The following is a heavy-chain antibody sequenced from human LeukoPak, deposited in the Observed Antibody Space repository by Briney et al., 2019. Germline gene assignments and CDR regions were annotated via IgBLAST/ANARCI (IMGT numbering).Heavy chain of an antibody. D-gene: IGHD3-3*01. V-gene: IGHV1-69*13. Sequence: SVKVSCKASGGTFSSHAISWVRQAPGQGLEWMGGIIPIFGTANYAQKFQGRVTITADESTSTAYMELSSLRSEDTAVYYCVRGSPTYYDFWSGYHYYFDYWGQGTLVTVSS. CDR3: VRGSPTYYDFWSGYHYYFDY. CDR2: IIPIFGTA. J-gene: IGHJ4*02. CDR1: GGTFSSHA.